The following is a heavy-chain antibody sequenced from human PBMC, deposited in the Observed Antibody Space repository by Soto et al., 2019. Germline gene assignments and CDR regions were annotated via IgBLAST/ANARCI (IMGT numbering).Heavy chain of an antibody. V-gene: IGHV4-59*08. CDR3: ARLVRYCSGGSCYFTRDAFDI. CDR2: IYYSGRT. Sequence: QVQLQESGPGLVKPSETLSLTCTVSGGSISSYYWSWIRQPPGKGLEWIGYIYYSGRTNYNPSLKSRVNIAVDTSKNQFSLKLSSVTAAYTAVYYCARLVRYCSGGSCYFTRDAFDIWGQGTMVTVSS. J-gene: IGHJ3*02. D-gene: IGHD2-15*01. CDR1: GGSISSYY.